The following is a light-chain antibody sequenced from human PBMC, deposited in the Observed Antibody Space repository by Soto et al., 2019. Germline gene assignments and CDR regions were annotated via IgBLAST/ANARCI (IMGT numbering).Light chain of an antibody. Sequence: EIVLTQSPATLSLSPGERATLSCRASQSVRSDLAWYQHKPGLAPRLLIYGVSTRATGIPVRFSGSGSGTEFTLSISSLQSEDSAIYYCQHYNNLPLTFGGGTKVDIK. CDR2: GVS. CDR1: QSVRSD. V-gene: IGKV3-15*01. J-gene: IGKJ4*01. CDR3: QHYNNLPLT.